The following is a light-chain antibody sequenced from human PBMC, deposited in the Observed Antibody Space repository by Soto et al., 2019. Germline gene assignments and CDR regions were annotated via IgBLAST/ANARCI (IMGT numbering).Light chain of an antibody. CDR2: GAS. Sequence: EIVLTQSPGTLSLSPGERATLSCRASQSVSSSYLAWYQQKPGQAPRLLIYGASSRSTGIPDRFSGSGSVTDFTLTISRLEPDDCAVYYCQHYDNSPLTFGGGTNVEIK. CDR3: QHYDNSPLT. V-gene: IGKV3-20*01. J-gene: IGKJ4*01. CDR1: QSVSSSY.